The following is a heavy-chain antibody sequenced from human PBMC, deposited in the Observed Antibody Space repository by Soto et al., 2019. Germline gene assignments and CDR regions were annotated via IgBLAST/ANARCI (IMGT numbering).Heavy chain of an antibody. J-gene: IGHJ6*02. V-gene: IGHV3-30*01. CDR1: GFTFSSYA. CDR2: ISYEGSNK. Sequence: PGGSLRLSCAASGFTFSSYAMHWVRQAPGKGLERVAVISYEGSNKYYADSVKGRFTFSRDNSKNTLYLQMNCLRAEETAVYYCARSSGGYYYYYGMDVWGQG. CDR3: ARSSGGYYYYYGMDV. D-gene: IGHD2-15*01.